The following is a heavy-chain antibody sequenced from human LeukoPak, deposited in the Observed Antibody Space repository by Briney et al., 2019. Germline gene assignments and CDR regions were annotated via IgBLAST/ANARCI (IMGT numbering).Heavy chain of an antibody. CDR3: ARHSYTVLNWFDP. J-gene: IGHJ5*02. V-gene: IGHV4-30-4*08. CDR1: GGSISSGDYY. D-gene: IGHD1-26*01. CDR2: IYYSGST. Sequence: PSETLSLTCTVSGGSISSGDYYWSWIRQPPGKGLEWIGYIYYSGSTYYNPSLKSRVTISVDTSKNQFSLKLSSVTAADTAVYYCARHSYTVLNWFDPWGQGTLVTVSS.